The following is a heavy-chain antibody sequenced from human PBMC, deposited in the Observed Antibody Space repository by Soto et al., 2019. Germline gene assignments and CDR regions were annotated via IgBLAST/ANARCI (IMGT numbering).Heavy chain of an antibody. CDR1: GFTFSSYA. CDR3: AGNTLRLGELSPGAGMDV. CDR2: ISYDGSNK. V-gene: IGHV3-30-3*01. D-gene: IGHD3-16*02. J-gene: IGHJ6*02. Sequence: GGSLRLSCAASGFTFSSYAMHWVRQAPGKGLEWVAVISYDGSNKYYADSVKGRFTISRDNSKNTLYLQMNSLRAEDTAVYYCAGNTLRLGELSPGAGMDVWGQGTRVTVSS.